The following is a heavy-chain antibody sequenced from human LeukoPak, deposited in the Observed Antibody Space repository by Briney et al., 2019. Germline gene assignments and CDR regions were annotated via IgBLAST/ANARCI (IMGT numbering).Heavy chain of an antibody. Sequence: SETLSLTCTVSGGSISSSSYYWGWIRQPPGKGLEWIGSIYYSGSTYYNPSLKSRVTMSVDTSKNQFSLKLSSVTAADTAVYHCARDSYDSSGYYPYYFDYWGQGTLVTVSS. CDR1: GGSISSSSYY. CDR3: ARDSYDSSGYYPYYFDY. CDR2: IYYSGST. D-gene: IGHD3-22*01. V-gene: IGHV4-39*07. J-gene: IGHJ4*02.